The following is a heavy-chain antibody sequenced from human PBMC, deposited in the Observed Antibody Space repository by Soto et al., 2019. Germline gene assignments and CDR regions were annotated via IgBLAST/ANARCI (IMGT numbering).Heavy chain of an antibody. J-gene: IGHJ5*02. CDR2: VYTSGYS. Sequence: VQLQESGPGLVKPSETLSLICTVSGGSISSDYLSWIRQPAGKGLEWIGRVYTSGYSNSNPSLKRRVTMSVDTSKKQFSLNLSSVTAADTAVYYFAREPTTAGTVNWFDPWGQGTLVTVSS. CDR1: GGSISSDY. V-gene: IGHV4-4*07. CDR3: AREPTTAGTVNWFDP. D-gene: IGHD6-13*01.